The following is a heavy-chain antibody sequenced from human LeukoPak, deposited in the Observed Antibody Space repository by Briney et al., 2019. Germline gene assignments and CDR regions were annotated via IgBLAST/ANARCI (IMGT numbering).Heavy chain of an antibody. CDR2: INHSGST. CDR3: ARGRRIQLWVRGVWFDP. Sequence: SETLSLTCAVYGGSFSGYYWSWIRQPPGKGLEWIGEINHSGSTNYNPSLKSRVTISVDTSKNQFSLKLSSVTAADTAVYYCARGRRIQLWVRGVWFDPWGQGTLVTVSS. J-gene: IGHJ5*02. CDR1: GGSFSGYY. D-gene: IGHD5-18*01. V-gene: IGHV4-34*01.